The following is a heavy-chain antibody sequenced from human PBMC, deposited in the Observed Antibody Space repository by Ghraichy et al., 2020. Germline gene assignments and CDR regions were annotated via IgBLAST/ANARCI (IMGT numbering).Heavy chain of an antibody. J-gene: IGHJ3*02. Sequence: SQTLSRTCSVSGGSTSNTYWSWIRQPPGKGLEWIGFIFPSGGTNYNASLKSRVSISLDTSRSQVYLTLTSVTAADTGTYFCARFSGSYYTHSPRAFDIWGQGTTVTVSS. CDR1: GGSTSNTY. CDR3: ARFSGSYYTHSPRAFDI. D-gene: IGHD1-26*01. CDR2: IFPSGGT. V-gene: IGHV4-4*09.